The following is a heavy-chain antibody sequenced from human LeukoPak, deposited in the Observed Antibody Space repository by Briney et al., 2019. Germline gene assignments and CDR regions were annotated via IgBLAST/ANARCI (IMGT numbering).Heavy chain of an antibody. CDR3: ARELVTTYYYYGMDV. CDR1: GFTFSSYW. Sequence: PGGSLRLSCGASGFTFSSYWMHWVRQAPGKGLVWVSRINSDGSSTSYADSVKGRFTISRDNAKNTLYLQMNSLRAEDTAVYYCARELVTTYYYYGMDVWGKGTMVTVSS. D-gene: IGHD5-18*01. CDR2: INSDGSST. J-gene: IGHJ6*04. V-gene: IGHV3-74*01.